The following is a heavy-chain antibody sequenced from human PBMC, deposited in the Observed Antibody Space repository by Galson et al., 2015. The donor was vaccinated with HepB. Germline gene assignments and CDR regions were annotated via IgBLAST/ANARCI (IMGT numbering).Heavy chain of an antibody. CDR2: IYPGDSDT. J-gene: IGHJ6*02. CDR3: ARFLSAGSYYEYYYYGMDV. D-gene: IGHD1-26*01. CDR1: GYSFTSYW. Sequence: QSGAEVKKPGESLKISCKGSGYSFTSYWIGWVRQMPGKGLEWMGIIYPGDSDTRYSPSFQGQVTISADKSISTAYLQWSSLKASDTAMYYCARFLSAGSYYEYYYYGMDVWGQGTTVTVSS. V-gene: IGHV5-51*03.